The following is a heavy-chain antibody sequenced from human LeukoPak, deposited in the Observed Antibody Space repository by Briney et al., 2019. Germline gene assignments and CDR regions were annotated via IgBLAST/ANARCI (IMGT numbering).Heavy chain of an antibody. Sequence: PGGSLRLSCAASGFTFSSYTMKWVRQAPGKGLEWVSSISSSSSYIYYADSMTGRFTISRDNARDSLYLQMNSLRVEDTAVYYCTRDRDFDLSTGYHPDGFDIWGHGTMVTVSS. CDR1: GFTFSSYT. J-gene: IGHJ3*02. CDR3: TRDRDFDLSTGYHPDGFDI. D-gene: IGHD3-9*01. CDR2: ISSSSSYI. V-gene: IGHV3-21*01.